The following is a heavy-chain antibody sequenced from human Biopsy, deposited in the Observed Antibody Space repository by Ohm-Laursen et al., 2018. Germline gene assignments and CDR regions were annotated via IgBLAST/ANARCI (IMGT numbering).Heavy chain of an antibody. CDR3: ARGPHSGSHSCFDY. CDR2: IIPMFGTA. V-gene: IGHV1-69*01. CDR1: GGTFINYA. Sequence: SSVNVSCKVSGGTFINYAISWVRQAPGQGLERMGGIIPMFGTANYAQMFQGRVTISADESTSTSYMELSSLTTEDTAIYYCARGPHSGSHSCFDYWGRGTLVTVSS. J-gene: IGHJ4*02. D-gene: IGHD1-26*01.